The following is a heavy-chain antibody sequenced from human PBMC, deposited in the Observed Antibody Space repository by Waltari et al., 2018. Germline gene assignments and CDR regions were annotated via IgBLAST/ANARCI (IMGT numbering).Heavy chain of an antibody. CDR1: GGSISSGDYY. Sequence: QVQLQESGPGLVKPSQTLSLTCTVSGGSISSGDYYWSWIREPPGHGLEWMGSIYYSGSTYYNPSLKSRVTISVYTSKDQFSLKLSSVTAADPAVYYCSRDPFHRLGGAFDIWGQGTMVTVSS. J-gene: IGHJ3*02. CDR3: SRDPFHRLGGAFDI. CDR2: IYYSGST. D-gene: IGHD3-16*01. V-gene: IGHV4-30-4*08.